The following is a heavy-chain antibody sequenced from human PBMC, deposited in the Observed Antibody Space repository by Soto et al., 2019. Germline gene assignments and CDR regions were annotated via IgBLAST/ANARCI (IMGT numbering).Heavy chain of an antibody. Sequence: LSLTCAVAGSSISSGGYSLSWIRQPPGKGLEWIGYIYHSESTYYNPSLKSRVTISVDRSKNQFSLKLSSVTAADTAVYYCAGSIAARLLGNWFDPWGQGTLVTVSS. D-gene: IGHD6-6*01. CDR3: AGSIAARLLGNWFDP. CDR1: GSSISSGGYS. CDR2: IYHSEST. J-gene: IGHJ5*02. V-gene: IGHV4-30-2*01.